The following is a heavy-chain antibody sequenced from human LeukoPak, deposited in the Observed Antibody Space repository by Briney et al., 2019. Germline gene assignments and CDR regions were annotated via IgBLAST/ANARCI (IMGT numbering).Heavy chain of an antibody. CDR2: NYPGDSDT. CDR3: ARRGYCGGDCYSDVDY. V-gene: IGHV5-51*01. D-gene: IGHD2-21*02. J-gene: IGHJ4*02. Sequence: GESLKIFCKGSGYSFTSYWFGWGRQMPGKRLEGMGINYPGDSDTRYSPSFQGQVTISADNSTNTAHHQWSSRKGSDTAMYYCARRGYCGGDCYSDVDYWGKGTLVTVSS. CDR1: GYSFTSYW.